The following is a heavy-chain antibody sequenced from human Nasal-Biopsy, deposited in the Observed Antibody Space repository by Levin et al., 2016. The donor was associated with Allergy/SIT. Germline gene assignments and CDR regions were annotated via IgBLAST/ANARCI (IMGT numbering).Heavy chain of an antibody. V-gene: IGHV3-21*04. J-gene: IGHJ4*02. D-gene: IGHD6-13*01. CDR1: GFTFSRST. CDR3: ARSIALGY. CDR2: ISSSGTYI. Sequence: GESLKISCTASGFTFSRSTFNWVRQAPGKGLEWVSCISSSGTYIYHSDSVKGRFTISRDNSKNSVYLQMTNLRAEDTAVYYCARSIALGYWSQGTLVTVSS.